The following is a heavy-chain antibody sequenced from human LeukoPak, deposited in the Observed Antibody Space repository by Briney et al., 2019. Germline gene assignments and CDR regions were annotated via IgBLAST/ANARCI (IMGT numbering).Heavy chain of an antibody. CDR1: GGSFSNGDYY. V-gene: IGHV4-30-4*01. CDR2: IYYSGST. Sequence: SQTLSLTCIVFGGSFSNGDYYWSWIRQPPGKGLEWIGYIYYSGSTFYNPPLKSRVTISLDTSKSQFSLKLSSVTAADTAVYYCARSEGYAFDPWGQGTLVTVSS. CDR3: ARSEGYAFDP. D-gene: IGHD2-15*01. J-gene: IGHJ5*02.